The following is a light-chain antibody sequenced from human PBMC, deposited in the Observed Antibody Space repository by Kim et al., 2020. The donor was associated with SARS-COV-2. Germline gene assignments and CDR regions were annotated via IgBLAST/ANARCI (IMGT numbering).Light chain of an antibody. Sequence: SAYVGARVTITCPASQDIKNFVNWYQQKPGKVPKLLIYDASNLERGVPPRFSGSGSGTDFTFAISSLQPEDIATYYCQQYDNIPFAFGQGTKLEI. CDR2: DAS. CDR1: QDIKNF. V-gene: IGKV1-33*01. CDR3: QQYDNIPFA. J-gene: IGKJ2*01.